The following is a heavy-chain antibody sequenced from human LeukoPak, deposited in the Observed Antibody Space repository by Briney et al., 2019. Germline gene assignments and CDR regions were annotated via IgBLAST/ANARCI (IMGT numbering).Heavy chain of an antibody. Sequence: ASVKVSCKASGYTFTRYDINWVRPATGQGLEWMGWMNPNSGNTGYAQKFQGRVTITRNTSISTAYMELSSLRSEDTAVYYCARVKVAAASDYWRQGTLVTVSS. V-gene: IGHV1-8*03. D-gene: IGHD6-13*01. CDR3: ARVKVAAASDY. CDR2: MNPNSGNT. J-gene: IGHJ4*02. CDR1: GYTFTRYD.